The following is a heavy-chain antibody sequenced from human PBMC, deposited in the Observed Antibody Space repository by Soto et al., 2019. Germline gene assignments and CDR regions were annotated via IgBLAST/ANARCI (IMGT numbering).Heavy chain of an antibody. J-gene: IGHJ4*02. CDR1: GGSISSYF. CDR2: IYYSGST. V-gene: IGHV4-59*01. D-gene: IGHD4-17*01. Sequence: SETLSLTCTVSGGSISSYFWSWIRQPPGKGLEWIGYIYYSGSTNYNPSLKSRVTISVDTSKNQFSLKLSSVTAADTAVYYCARVGNGDSIDYWGQGNLVTVSS. CDR3: ARVGNGDSIDY.